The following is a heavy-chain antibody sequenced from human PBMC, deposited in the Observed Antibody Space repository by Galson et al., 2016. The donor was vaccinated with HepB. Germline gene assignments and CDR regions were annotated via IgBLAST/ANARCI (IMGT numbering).Heavy chain of an antibody. CDR2: ISTNGDST. Sequence: SLRLSCAASGFTLSTYAMHWVRQAPGKGLEYVSIISTNGDSTYYANSVKGRFTISRDNSKNTLCLQMGSLRAEDMAVYYCARESRGEWFAYFDCWGQGTLVTVSS. CDR1: GFTLSTYA. CDR3: ARESRGEWFAYFDC. J-gene: IGHJ4*02. D-gene: IGHD3-3*01. V-gene: IGHV3-64*01.